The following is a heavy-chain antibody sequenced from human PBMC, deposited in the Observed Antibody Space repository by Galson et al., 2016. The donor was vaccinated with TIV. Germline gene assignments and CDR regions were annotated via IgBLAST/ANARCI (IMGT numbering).Heavy chain of an antibody. CDR2: IIPLFGTS. J-gene: IGHJ5*02. V-gene: IGHV1-69*13. D-gene: IGHD3-10*01. Sequence: SVKVSCKASGAIFNGYAINWVRQAPGQGLEWMGRIIPLFGTSNYAQKFQGRLTTTAHESTSTAYMELSSLTSDETAVYYCARGAYYYGSWKGFDPWGQGTPVTVSS. CDR1: GAIFNGYA. CDR3: ARGAYYYGSWKGFDP.